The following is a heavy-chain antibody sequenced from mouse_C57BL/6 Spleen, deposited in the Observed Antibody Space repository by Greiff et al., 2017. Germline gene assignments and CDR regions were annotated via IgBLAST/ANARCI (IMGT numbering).Heavy chain of an antibody. J-gene: IGHJ4*01. D-gene: IGHD2-4*01. CDR3: ARSSYDYGDDSYARDY. CDR1: GYTFTSYW. V-gene: IGHV1-7*01. Sequence: QVQLQQSGAELAKPGASVKLSCKASGYTFTSYWMHWVKQRPGQGLEWIGYINPSCGYTKYNQKFKGKATLTADKSSSTAYMQLSSLTFEDSASYYCARSSYDYGDDSYARDYWGQGTSVTVSS. CDR2: INPSCGYT.